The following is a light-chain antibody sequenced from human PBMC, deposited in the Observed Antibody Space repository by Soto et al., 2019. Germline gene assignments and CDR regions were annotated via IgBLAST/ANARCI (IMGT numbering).Light chain of an antibody. J-gene: IGKJ1*01. CDR2: DAS. CDR3: QQRSNCWT. CDR1: QSVSTF. V-gene: IGKV3-11*01. Sequence: EIVLTQSPATLSLSPGERAALSYRASQSVSTFLAWYPHKPGQAPRLLIYDASNRATGIPARFSGSGSGTDFTLTISSLEPEDSALYYCQQRSNCWTFGQGTKVDIK.